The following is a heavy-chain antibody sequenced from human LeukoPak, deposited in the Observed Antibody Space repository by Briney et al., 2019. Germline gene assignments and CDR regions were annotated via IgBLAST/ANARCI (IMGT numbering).Heavy chain of an antibody. V-gene: IGHV5-51*01. Sequence: GESLKSSCSAIGCSFTNCWSAWVRQMPGESLEWMGIIFPGDSDSTYSPSFQAQVAISVDNSISTAYLQWSSLKASDTAKYYCARPEYREYYYYYIDVWGQGTTVTVSS. CDR1: GCSFTNCW. D-gene: IGHD2/OR15-2a*01. CDR2: IFPGDSDS. J-gene: IGHJ6*02. CDR3: ARPEYREYYYYYIDV.